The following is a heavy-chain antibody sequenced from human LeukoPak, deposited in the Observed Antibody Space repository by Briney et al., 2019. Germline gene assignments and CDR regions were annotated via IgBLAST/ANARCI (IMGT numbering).Heavy chain of an antibody. D-gene: IGHD3-3*01. CDR1: GYSFTSYW. Sequence: GESLKISCKGSGYSFTSYWIGWVRQMPGKGLEWMGIIYPGDSDTRYSPSFQGQVTISADKSISTAYLQWSSLKASDTAMYYCARLARPYYDFWSGPADVWGKGTTITVSS. CDR2: IYPGDSDT. CDR3: ARLARPYYDFWSGPADV. V-gene: IGHV5-51*01. J-gene: IGHJ6*04.